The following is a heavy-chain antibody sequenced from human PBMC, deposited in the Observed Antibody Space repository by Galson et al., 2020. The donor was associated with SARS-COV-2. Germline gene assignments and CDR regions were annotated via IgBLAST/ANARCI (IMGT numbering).Heavy chain of an antibody. V-gene: IGHV3-33*06. Sequence: RGSLRLSCAASGFTFSSYGMHWVRQAPGKGLEWVAVIWYDGSNKYYADSVKGRFTISRDNSKNTLYLQMNSLRAEDTAVYYCAKDFGLGEFQLGWGQGTLVTVSS. J-gene: IGHJ4*02. CDR2: IWYDGSNK. CDR1: GFTFSSYG. D-gene: IGHD3-16*01. CDR3: AKDFGLGEFQLG.